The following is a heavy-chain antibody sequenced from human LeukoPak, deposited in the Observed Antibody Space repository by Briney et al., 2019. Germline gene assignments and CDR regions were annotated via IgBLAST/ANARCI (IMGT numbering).Heavy chain of an antibody. CDR2: IIPIFGTA. J-gene: IGHJ3*02. CDR1: GYTFTGYY. CDR3: ARTLEYQLLPDAFDI. Sequence: GASVKVSCKASGYTFTGYYMHWVRQAPGQGLEWMGGIIPIFGTANYAQKFQGRVTITADESTSTAYMELSSLRSEDTAVYYCARTLEYQLLPDAFDIWGQGTMVTVSS. V-gene: IGHV1-69*13. D-gene: IGHD2-2*01.